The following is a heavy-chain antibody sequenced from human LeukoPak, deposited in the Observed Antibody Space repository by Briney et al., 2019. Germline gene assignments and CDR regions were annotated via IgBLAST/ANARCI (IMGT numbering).Heavy chain of an antibody. J-gene: IGHJ4*02. D-gene: IGHD2-21*01. V-gene: IGHV3-7*01. Sequence: GGSLRLSCAASGFTCSNYWMIWLRQAPGKGLEDVANIKQDGSETYYVDSVKGRFTISRDNAKSSLYLQMNSLRVEDTAVYYCARDQGIMFFDNWGQGTLVTVSS. CDR3: ARDQGIMFFDN. CDR1: GFTCSNYW. CDR2: IKQDGSET.